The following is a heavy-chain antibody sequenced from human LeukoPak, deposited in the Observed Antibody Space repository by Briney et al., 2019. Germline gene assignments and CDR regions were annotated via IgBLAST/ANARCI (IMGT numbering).Heavy chain of an antibody. Sequence: SGTLSLTCGLSGGSISSTNYWTWVRQPPGKGLEWIGEVNLQGSTHYNPSLMGPVAISVHMSENHISLQLTSVTAADTAVYYCAREGGPYRPLDYSGQGTLVTVSS. CDR3: AREGGPYRPLDY. CDR1: GGSISSTNY. J-gene: IGHJ4*02. V-gene: IGHV4-4*02. CDR2: VNLQGST.